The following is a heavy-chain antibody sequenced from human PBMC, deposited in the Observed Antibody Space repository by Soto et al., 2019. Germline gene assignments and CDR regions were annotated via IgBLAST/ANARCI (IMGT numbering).Heavy chain of an antibody. CDR3: ARTAAAGKYYYGMDV. V-gene: IGHV5-51*01. CDR2: IYPGDSDT. Sequence: GESLKISCKGSGYSFTSYWIGWVRQMPGKGLELMGIIYPGDSDTRYSASFQGQVTISADKSISTAYLQWSSLKASDTAMYYCARTAAAGKYYYGMDVWGQGTTVTVSS. J-gene: IGHJ6*02. CDR1: GYSFTSYW. D-gene: IGHD6-13*01.